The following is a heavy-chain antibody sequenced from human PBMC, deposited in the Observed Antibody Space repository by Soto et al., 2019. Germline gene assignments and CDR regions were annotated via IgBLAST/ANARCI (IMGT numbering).Heavy chain of an antibody. Sequence: ASVKVSCKASGGTFSSYAISWVRQAPGQGLEWMGGIIPIFGTANYAQQFQGRVTITADKSTSTAYMELRSLRSEDTAVYYCARVSDAGGYYYYYGMDVWGQGTTVTVSS. CDR2: IIPIFGTA. J-gene: IGHJ6*02. D-gene: IGHD1-26*01. CDR3: ARVSDAGGYYYYYGMDV. V-gene: IGHV1-69*06. CDR1: GGTFSSYA.